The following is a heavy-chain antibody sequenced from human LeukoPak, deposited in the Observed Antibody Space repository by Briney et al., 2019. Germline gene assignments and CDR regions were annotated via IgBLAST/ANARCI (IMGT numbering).Heavy chain of an antibody. CDR3: ATRSGDFWSGYVD. Sequence: ASVKVSCKVSGYSVTELSMQWVRQAPGKGLECLGGFDPEEAKMVYAQKFQGRVTMTEDTSTDTAYMELRGLTSEDTAVYYGATRSGDFWSGYVDWGQGTLVAVSS. V-gene: IGHV1-24*01. CDR2: FDPEEAKM. CDR1: GYSVTELS. J-gene: IGHJ4*02. D-gene: IGHD3-3*01.